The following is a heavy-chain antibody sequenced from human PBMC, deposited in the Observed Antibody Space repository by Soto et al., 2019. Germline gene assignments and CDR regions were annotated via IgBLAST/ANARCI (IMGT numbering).Heavy chain of an antibody. J-gene: IGHJ4*02. Sequence: QVQLVESGGGLVKPEGSLRLSCAASGFTFSAYYMSWIRQAPGKGLEWVSYISDSGSLTHYGDSVKGRFTISRDNAKASLYLQMDSLSAEDTAIYYCARALVLGVGALSQWGQGTLVTVSS. CDR1: GFTFSAYY. CDR3: ARALVLGVGALSQ. V-gene: IGHV3-11*01. CDR2: ISDSGSLT. D-gene: IGHD1-26*01.